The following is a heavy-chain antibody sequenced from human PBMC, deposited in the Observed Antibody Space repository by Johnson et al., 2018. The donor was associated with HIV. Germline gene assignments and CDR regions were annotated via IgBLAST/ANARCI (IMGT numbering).Heavy chain of an antibody. V-gene: IGHV3-74*01. CDR2: INGDGSRT. Sequence: VESGGGLVQPGGSLRLSCGASGFTFSNYWVQWVRQAPGKGLVWVSRINGDGSRTSYADSVKGRFTIAGDNAKNTLYLQMNSLRADDTAVYYCARLPSGYSRDGFNIWGQGTMVTVSS. CDR1: GFTFSNYW. J-gene: IGHJ3*02. CDR3: ARLPSGYSRDGFNI. D-gene: IGHD5-18*01.